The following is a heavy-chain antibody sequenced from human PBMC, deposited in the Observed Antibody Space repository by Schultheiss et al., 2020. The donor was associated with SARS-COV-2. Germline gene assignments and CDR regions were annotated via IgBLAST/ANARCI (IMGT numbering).Heavy chain of an antibody. Sequence: GALRLSCAASGFTFSSYDMHWVRQATGKGLEWVSAIGTAGDTYYQGSVKGRFTISRENAKNSLYLQMNSLRAGDTAVYYCARDRGYCSSTSCYTGNDFDYWGQGTLVTVSS. CDR2: IGTAGDT. V-gene: IGHV3-13*04. CDR3: ARDRGYCSSTSCYTGNDFDY. D-gene: IGHD2-2*02. CDR1: GFTFSSYD. J-gene: IGHJ4*02.